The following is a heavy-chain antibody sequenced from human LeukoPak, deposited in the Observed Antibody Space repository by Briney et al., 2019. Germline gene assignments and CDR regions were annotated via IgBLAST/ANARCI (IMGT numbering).Heavy chain of an antibody. V-gene: IGHV3-23*01. CDR1: GFTFSSYA. J-gene: IGHJ4*02. CDR2: ISGSGGST. CDR3: AKDYDYVWGSYRSYYFDY. Sequence: GRSLRLSCAASGFTFSSYAMSWVRQAPGKGLEWVSAISGSGGSTYYADSVKGRFTISRDNSKNTLYLQMNSLRAEDTAVYYCAKDYDYVWGSYRSYYFDYWGQGTLVTVSS. D-gene: IGHD3-16*02.